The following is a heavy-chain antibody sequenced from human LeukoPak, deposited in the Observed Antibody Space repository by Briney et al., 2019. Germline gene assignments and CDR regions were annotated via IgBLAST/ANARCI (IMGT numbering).Heavy chain of an antibody. CDR2: ISYDGSNK. Sequence: PERSLRLSCAASGFTFSSYGMHWVRQAPGKGLEWVAVISYDGSNKYYADSVKGRFTISRDNSKNTLYLQMNSLRAEDTAVYYCARDYGDRPPYYYGMDVWGQGTTVTVSS. V-gene: IGHV3-30*19. J-gene: IGHJ6*02. D-gene: IGHD4-17*01. CDR1: GFTFSSYG. CDR3: ARDYGDRPPYYYGMDV.